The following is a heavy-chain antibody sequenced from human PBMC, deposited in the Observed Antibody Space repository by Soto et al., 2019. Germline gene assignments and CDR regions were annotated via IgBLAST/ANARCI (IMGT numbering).Heavy chain of an antibody. D-gene: IGHD5-12*01. CDR1: GFTFSSYW. CDR2: IKQDGSEK. CDR3: ARDRREYSGNTPVQ. J-gene: IGHJ4*02. Sequence: GGSLRLSCAASGFTFSSYWMSWVRQAPGKGLEWVANIKQDGSEKYYVDSVKGRFTISRDNAKNSLYLQMNSLRAEDTAVYYCARDRREYSGNTPVQWCQGTLVTVSS. V-gene: IGHV3-7*01.